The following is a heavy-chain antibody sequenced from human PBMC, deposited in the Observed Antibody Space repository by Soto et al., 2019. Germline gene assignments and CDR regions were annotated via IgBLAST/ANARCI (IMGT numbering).Heavy chain of an antibody. D-gene: IGHD3-16*01. J-gene: IGHJ6*02. CDR1: GGTFSSYA. CDR3: ASAWGPSYYYGMDV. V-gene: IGHV1-69*12. Sequence: QVQLVQSGAEVKKPGSSVKVSCKASGGTFSSYAISWVRQAPGQGLEWMGGIIPIFGTADYAQKFQGRVASPADASTSTAYMELSSLRSEDTAVYYCASAWGPSYYYGMDVWGQGTTVTVSS. CDR2: IIPIFGTA.